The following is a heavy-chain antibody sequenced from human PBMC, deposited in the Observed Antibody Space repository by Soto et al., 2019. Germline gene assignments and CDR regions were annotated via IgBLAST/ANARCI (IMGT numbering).Heavy chain of an antibody. J-gene: IGHJ6*02. CDR1: GGTFSSYA. D-gene: IGHD2-2*01. CDR2: IIPISETT. V-gene: IGHV1-69*01. Sequence: QVQLVQSGAEVKKPGSSVKVSCKASGGTFSSYAISWVRQAPGQGLEWMGGIIPISETTNYAQKFQGRVTITADESKSTAYMELSSLRSEDTAVYYCARSHGSSTSLEIYYYYYYGMDVWGRGTTVTVSS. CDR3: ARSHGSSTSLEIYYYYYYGMDV.